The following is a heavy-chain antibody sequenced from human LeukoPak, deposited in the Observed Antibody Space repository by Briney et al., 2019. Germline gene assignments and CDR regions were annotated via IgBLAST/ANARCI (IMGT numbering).Heavy chain of an antibody. CDR1: GFIFSSYA. J-gene: IGHJ4*02. Sequence: PGGSLRLSCAASGFIFSSYAMNWVRQAPGKGLEWALSISSSSSYIYYADSVKGRFTISRDNAKNSLSLQMNSLRAEDTAVYYCARGGEPVGFDYWGQGILVTVSS. CDR2: ISSSSSYI. CDR3: ARGGEPVGFDY. D-gene: IGHD1-26*01. V-gene: IGHV3-21*01.